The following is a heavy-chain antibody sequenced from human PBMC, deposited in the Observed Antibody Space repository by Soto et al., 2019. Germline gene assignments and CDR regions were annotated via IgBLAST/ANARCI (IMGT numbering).Heavy chain of an antibody. CDR1: GYSFTSYW. CDR2: IYPGDSDT. Sequence: EVQLVQSGAEVKKPGESLKSSCKGSGYSFTSYWIGWVRQMPGKGLEWMGIIYPGDSDTRYSPSFQGQATTSADKSISTAYMQWSSLKASDTAMYYCARLAVAGKTYDAFDIWGQGTMVTVSS. CDR3: ARLAVAGKTYDAFDI. J-gene: IGHJ3*02. D-gene: IGHD6-19*01. V-gene: IGHV5-51*01.